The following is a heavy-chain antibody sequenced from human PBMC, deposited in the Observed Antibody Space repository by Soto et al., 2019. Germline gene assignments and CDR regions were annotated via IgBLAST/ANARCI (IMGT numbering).Heavy chain of an antibody. D-gene: IGHD3-16*02. CDR2: IHGGGNT. CDR3: AKVRYEYIWGSSRSTGNFDS. Sequence: EVRLVESGGGLIQPGKSLRLSCVASGFSVSANYMTWVRQAPGKGLEWVSVIHGGGNTYYADSVEGRFTISRDDSKNIVHLQMESLRADDTAVYYCAKVRYEYIWGSSRSTGNFDSWGQGALVTVSS. V-gene: IGHV3-53*01. CDR1: GFSVSANY. J-gene: IGHJ4*02.